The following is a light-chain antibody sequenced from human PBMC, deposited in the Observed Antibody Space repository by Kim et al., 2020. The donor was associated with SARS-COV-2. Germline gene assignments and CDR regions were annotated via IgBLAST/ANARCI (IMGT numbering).Light chain of an antibody. V-gene: IGLV2-18*02. CDR3: CSFGSGSTYV. CDR2: GVS. J-gene: IGLJ1*01. Sequence: QSALTQPPSVSGSPGQSVTISCTGTSSDDRVSWYKQPPGTAPKLMIYGVSNRPSGVPDRFSGSKSGNTASLTISGLQAGDEADYYCCSFGSGSTYVFGTGTKVTVL. CDR1: SSDDR.